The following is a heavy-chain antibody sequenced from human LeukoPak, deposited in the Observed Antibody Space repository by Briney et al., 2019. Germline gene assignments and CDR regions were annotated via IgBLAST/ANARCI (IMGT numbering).Heavy chain of an antibody. V-gene: IGHV4-61*01. CDR2: IYYSGST. D-gene: IGHD3/OR15-3a*01. J-gene: IGHJ3*02. CDR3: ARPHFGLAGDDAFDI. Sequence: SETLSLTCTVSGGSVSSGNYYWNWIRQPPGKGLEWIGYIYYSGSTNYNPSLKSRVTISVDTSKNQFSLKLSSVTAADTAVYYCARPHFGLAGDDAFDIWGQGTMVTVSS. CDR1: GGSVSSGNYY.